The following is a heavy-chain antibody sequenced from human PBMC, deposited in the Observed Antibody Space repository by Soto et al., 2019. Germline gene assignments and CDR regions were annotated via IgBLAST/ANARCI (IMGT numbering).Heavy chain of an antibody. V-gene: IGHV3-23*01. CDR3: AKANSGYDWGPYDY. D-gene: IGHD5-12*01. CDR1: GFTFSSYA. CDR2: ISGSGGST. Sequence: EVQLLESGGGLVQPGGSLRLSCAASGFTFSSYAMSWIRQAPGKGLEWVSAISGSGGSTYYADSVKGRFTISRDNSKNTLYLQMNSLRAEDTAVYYCAKANSGYDWGPYDYWGQGTLVTVSS. J-gene: IGHJ4*02.